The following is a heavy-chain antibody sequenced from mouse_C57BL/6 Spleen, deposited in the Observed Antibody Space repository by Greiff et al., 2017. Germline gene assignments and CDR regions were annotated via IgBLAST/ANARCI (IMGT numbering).Heavy chain of an antibody. CDR2: INPSSGYT. J-gene: IGHJ2*01. Sequence: VQLQQSGAELAKPGASVKLSCKASGYTFTSYWMHWVKQRPGQGLEWIGYINPSSGYTKYNQKFKDQATLSADKSYSTAYMQLSGLTCEDTAVYYCARTLYGSYYWFDYWGQGTTLTGSS. V-gene: IGHV1-7*01. D-gene: IGHD2-1*01. CDR3: ARTLYGSYYWFDY. CDR1: GYTFTSYW.